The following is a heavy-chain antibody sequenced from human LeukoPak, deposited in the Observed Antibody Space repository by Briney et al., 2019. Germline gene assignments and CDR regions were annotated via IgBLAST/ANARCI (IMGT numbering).Heavy chain of an antibody. V-gene: IGHV4-38-2*01. CDR3: ARGNEDYYDSSGYLS. CDR2: VFHSENT. CDR1: GVSISSDYY. D-gene: IGHD3-22*01. Sequence: SETLSLTCAVSGVSISSDYYWAWIRQPPGKGLEWIGSVFHSENTYYNPSLKSRVTISVDTPKNQFSLKLTSVTAADTAVYYCARGNEDYYDSSGYLSWGQGTLVTVSS. J-gene: IGHJ5*02.